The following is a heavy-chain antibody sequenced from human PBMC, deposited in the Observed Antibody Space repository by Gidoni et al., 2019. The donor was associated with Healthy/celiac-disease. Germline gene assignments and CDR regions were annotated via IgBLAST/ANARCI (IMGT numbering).Heavy chain of an antibody. CDR2: IDYSGST. Sequence: QVQLQESGPGLVKPSETLSLTCTVSGGSISSYYWSWIRQPPGKGLEWIGYIDYSGSTNYNPSLKSRVTISVDTSKNQFSLKLSSVTAADTAVYYCARGLMVRGVIHPTNWFDPWGQGTLVTVSS. V-gene: IGHV4-59*01. CDR1: GGSISSYY. CDR3: ARGLMVRGVIHPTNWFDP. D-gene: IGHD3-10*01. J-gene: IGHJ5*02.